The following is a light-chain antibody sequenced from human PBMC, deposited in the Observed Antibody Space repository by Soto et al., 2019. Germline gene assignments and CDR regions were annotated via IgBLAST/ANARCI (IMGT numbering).Light chain of an antibody. CDR1: SSDVGGYNY. CDR3: SSYISSSTGPGV. V-gene: IGLV2-14*01. J-gene: IGLJ1*01. Sequence: QSALTQPASVSGSPGQSITISCTGTSSDVGGYNYVSWYQQHPGKAPKLMIYDVSNRPSGVSNRFSGSKSGNTASLTISGLQAEDEADYCCSSYISSSTGPGVFGTGTKVTVL. CDR2: DVS.